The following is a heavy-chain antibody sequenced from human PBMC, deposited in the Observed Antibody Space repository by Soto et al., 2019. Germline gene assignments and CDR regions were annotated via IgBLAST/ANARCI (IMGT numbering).Heavy chain of an antibody. CDR3: ASDDEYSGNGLHV. Sequence: QVQLVESGGGVVQPGRSLRLSCAASGFTFSNYGMHWVRQAPGKGLEWVTVILNDGSNRYYADSVKDRFTISSDNSKTTLYLQTNSLRAEDTAVNYCASDDEYSGNGLHVWGQGHTVTVSP. V-gene: IGHV3-33*01. J-gene: IGHJ6*01. CDR2: ILNDGSNR. D-gene: IGHD3-10*01. CDR1: GFTFSNYG.